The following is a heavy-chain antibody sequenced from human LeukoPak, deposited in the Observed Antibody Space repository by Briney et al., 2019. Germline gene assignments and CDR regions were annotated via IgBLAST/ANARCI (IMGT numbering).Heavy chain of an antibody. CDR3: ARAAGYYAPFDN. V-gene: IGHV3-48*02. CDR1: GFTFSAYN. Sequence: PGGSLRLSCAASGFTFSAYNMYWVRRAPAKGLEWVSYCSRSSTTIYYADSVKGRFTISRDDATNSLFLQMHSLRDEDSAVYYCARAAGYYAPFDNWGQGTLVTVSS. D-gene: IGHD2-15*01. J-gene: IGHJ4*02. CDR2: CSRSSTTI.